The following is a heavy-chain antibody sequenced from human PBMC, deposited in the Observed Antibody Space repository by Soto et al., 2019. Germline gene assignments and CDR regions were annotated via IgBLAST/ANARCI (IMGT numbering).Heavy chain of an antibody. CDR1: GFTFDDFT. J-gene: IGHJ4*02. CDR2: INWNGDTT. CDR3: ARNRDDSNGYYDY. D-gene: IGHD3-22*01. Sequence: EVHLVDSGGGVVRPGGSLRLSCSASGFTFDDFTMTWVRQVPGKGLEWVAIINWNGDTTSYADSVRGRFTISRDNAKKPLFLQTNTLRAEDTAFYHCARNRDDSNGYYDYWGQVTLVTVSS. V-gene: IGHV3-20*01.